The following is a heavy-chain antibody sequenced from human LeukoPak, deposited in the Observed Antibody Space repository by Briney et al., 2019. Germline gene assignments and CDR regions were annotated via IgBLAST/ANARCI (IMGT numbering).Heavy chain of an antibody. D-gene: IGHD1-14*01. CDR1: GFTLRDHS. CDR3: ARDARYLTGTSSYYYYMDV. V-gene: IGHV3-72*01. Sequence: GGSLRLSCAASGFTLRDHSMDWVRQAPGKGLEWVGRARSQASGYSTEYAASVKGRFTILRDDSEASVYLQMSSLKTDDTAIYFCARDARYLTGTSSYYYYMDVWGKGTTVTVSS. J-gene: IGHJ6*03. CDR2: ARSQASGYST.